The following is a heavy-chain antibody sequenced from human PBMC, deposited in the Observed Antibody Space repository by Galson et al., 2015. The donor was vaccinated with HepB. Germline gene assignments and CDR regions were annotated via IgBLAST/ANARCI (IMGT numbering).Heavy chain of an antibody. D-gene: IGHD6-19*01. CDR2: INPNSGAT. CDR3: ARYTPDPYNSGWFYFDY. V-gene: IGHV1-2*06. J-gene: IGHJ4*02. CDR1: GYTFTDNF. Sequence: SVKVSCKASGYTFTDNFMHWVRQAPGQGLEWMGRINPNSGATNYAQNFQGRVTMTRDASITTAYMELSRLRSDDTAVYYCARYTPDPYNSGWFYFDYWGQGTLVTVSS.